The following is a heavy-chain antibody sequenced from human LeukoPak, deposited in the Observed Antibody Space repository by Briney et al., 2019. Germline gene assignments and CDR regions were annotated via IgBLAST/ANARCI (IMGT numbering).Heavy chain of an antibody. CDR3: AKWRVALDY. Sequence: PGGSLRLSRAASGFTFSNYAMTWVRQAPGKGLEWVSIISDNGGSTNYAASVKGRFTISRDNSKNTLYLQMNSLRAEDTAVYYCAKWRVALDYWGQGALVTVSS. CDR1: GFTFSNYA. D-gene: IGHD5-12*01. J-gene: IGHJ4*02. V-gene: IGHV3-23*01. CDR2: ISDNGGST.